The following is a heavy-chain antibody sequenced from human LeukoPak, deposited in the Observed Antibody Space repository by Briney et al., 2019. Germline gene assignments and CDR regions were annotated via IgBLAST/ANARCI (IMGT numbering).Heavy chain of an antibody. CDR2: IWYDGSDK. D-gene: IGHD2-15*01. J-gene: IGHJ6*02. Sequence: GGSLRLSCAASGFTFSDAWMSWVRQAPGKGLEWVAIIWYDGSDKYYAESVKGRFTISRDNSKNTLYLQVNSLRAEDTAVYYCARVGCTGGSCLAYNYYAMDVWGQGTTVTVSS. V-gene: IGHV3-33*08. CDR3: ARVGCTGGSCLAYNYYAMDV. CDR1: GFTFSDAW.